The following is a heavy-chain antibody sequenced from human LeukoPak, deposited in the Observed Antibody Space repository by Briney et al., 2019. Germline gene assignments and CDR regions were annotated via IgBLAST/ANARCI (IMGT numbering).Heavy chain of an antibody. D-gene: IGHD3-22*01. V-gene: IGHV3-30-3*01. CDR2: ISYDGSNK. CDR1: GFTFSSYA. J-gene: IGHJ4*02. Sequence: PGGSLRLSCAASGFTFSSYAMHWVRQAPGKGLEWVAVISYDGSNKYYADSAKGRFTISRDNSKNTLYLQMNSLRAEDTAVYYCARAPTYYDSSGYYNEHFDYWGQGTLVTVSS. CDR3: ARAPTYYDSSGYYNEHFDY.